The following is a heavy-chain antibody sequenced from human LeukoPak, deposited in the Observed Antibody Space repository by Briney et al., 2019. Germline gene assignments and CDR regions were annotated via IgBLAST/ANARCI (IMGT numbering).Heavy chain of an antibody. Sequence: GGSLRLSCAASGFTFRSYAMSWVRQAPGKGLEWGSGICDTGGRSFYADSVKGRFTISRDNSKSTLYLEMNSLRAEDTAVYHCAKYDFPYYYDRGGYFLPFSAMDVWGQGTTVTVSS. CDR3: AKYDFPYYYDRGGYFLPFSAMDV. J-gene: IGHJ6*02. CDR2: ICDTGGRS. D-gene: IGHD3-22*01. CDR1: GFTFRSYA. V-gene: IGHV3-23*01.